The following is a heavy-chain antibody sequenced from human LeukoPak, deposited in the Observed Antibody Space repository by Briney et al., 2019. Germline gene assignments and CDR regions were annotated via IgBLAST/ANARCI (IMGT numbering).Heavy chain of an antibody. CDR3: ARGGNHDYYYYYMDV. J-gene: IGHJ6*03. V-gene: IGHV5-51*01. Sequence: GESLKISCKGSGYSFTSYWIGWVRQMPGKGLEWMGSIYPDDSDTRYNPSFEGQVTISADKSSSTAYLQWSSLKASDTGMYHCARGGNHDYYYYYMDVWGKGTTITVSS. CDR2: IYPDDSDT. D-gene: IGHD1-14*01. CDR1: GYSFTSYW.